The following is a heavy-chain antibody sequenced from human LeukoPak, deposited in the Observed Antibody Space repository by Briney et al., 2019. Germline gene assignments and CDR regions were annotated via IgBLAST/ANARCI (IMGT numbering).Heavy chain of an antibody. V-gene: IGHV3-74*01. CDR3: ARDPFDY. CDR1: GFTFSTYW. J-gene: IGHJ4*02. CDR2: INSEGSST. Sequence: RGSLRLSCAAPGFTFSTYWMHWVRQISGKGLGSVSRINSEGSSTNYADSVKGRFTISRDNAKNTLYLKMNSLRADDTAVYYCARDPFDYWGRGTLVTVSS.